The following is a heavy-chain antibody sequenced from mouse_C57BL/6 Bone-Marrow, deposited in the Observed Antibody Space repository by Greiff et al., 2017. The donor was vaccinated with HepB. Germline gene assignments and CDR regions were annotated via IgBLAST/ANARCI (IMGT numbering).Heavy chain of an antibody. V-gene: IGHV1-26*01. CDR2: INPNNGGT. CDR3: AFLPTVVATRFYFDY. Sequence: EVKLQQSGPELVKPGASVKISCKASGYTFTDYYMNWVKQSHGKSLEWIGDINPNNGGTSYNQKFKGKATLTVDKSSSTAYMELRSLTSEDSAVYYCAFLPTVVATRFYFDYWGQGTTLTVSS. J-gene: IGHJ2*01. D-gene: IGHD1-1*01. CDR1: GYTFTDYY.